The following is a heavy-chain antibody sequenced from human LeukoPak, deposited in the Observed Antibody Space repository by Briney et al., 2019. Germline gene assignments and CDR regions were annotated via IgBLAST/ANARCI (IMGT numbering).Heavy chain of an antibody. D-gene: IGHD3-3*01. V-gene: IGHV4-31*03. J-gene: IGHJ6*02. Sequence: PSETLSLTCTVSGGSISSGGYYWSWIRQHPGEGLEWIGYIYYSGSTYYNPSLKSRVTISVGTSKNQFSLKLSSVTAADTAVYYCARGYYDFWSGLGYYYYYGMDVWGQGTTVTVS. CDR1: GGSISSGGYY. CDR2: IYYSGST. CDR3: ARGYYDFWSGLGYYYYYGMDV.